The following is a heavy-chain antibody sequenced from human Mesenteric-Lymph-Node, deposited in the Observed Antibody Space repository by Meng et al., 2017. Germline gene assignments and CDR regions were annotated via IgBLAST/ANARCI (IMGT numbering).Heavy chain of an antibody. CDR3: ARDRKHYGERGWFDP. CDR1: GGSIGSGGFY. D-gene: IGHD4-17*01. J-gene: IGHJ5*02. V-gene: IGHV4-30-4*01. CDR2: IYYTGST. Sequence: VQLHGSGPGLVKPSQTRSLTCTGSGGSIGSGGFYWSWIRQPPGKGLEWIGYIYYTGSTFYNPSLKSRVTISVDTSKNQFSLKLSSVTAADTAVYYCARDRKHYGERGWFDPWGQGTLVTVSS.